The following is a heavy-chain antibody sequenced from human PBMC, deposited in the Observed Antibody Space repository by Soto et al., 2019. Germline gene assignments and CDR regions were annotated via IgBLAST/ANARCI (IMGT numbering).Heavy chain of an antibody. J-gene: IGHJ4*02. CDR3: ARAGIYYRFED. V-gene: IGHV6-1*01. D-gene: IGHD6-13*01. CDR1: GDSVSSNSAT. Sequence: QVQLQQSGPGLVKPSQTLSLTCAISGDSVSSNSATWKWIRQSPSRGLEWLGRTYYRSKWSNDYAVALRSRITVNPDTSRNQFSLQLISVTPEATAVYYFARAGIYYRFEDWGQGTLVTVSS. CDR2: TYYRSKWSN.